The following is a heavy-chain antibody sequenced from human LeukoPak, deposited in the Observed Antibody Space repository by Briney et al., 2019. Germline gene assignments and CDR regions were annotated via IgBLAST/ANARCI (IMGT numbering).Heavy chain of an antibody. Sequence: ASVKVSCKASGYTFTSYGISWVRQAPGQGLEWMGWISAYNGNTNYAQKLQGRVTMTTDTSTSTAYMELRSLRSDDTAVYYCARDKYCSSTSCFTGFDYWWQGTLVTVSS. CDR1: GYTFTSYG. V-gene: IGHV1-18*01. CDR3: ARDKYCSSTSCFTGFDY. CDR2: ISAYNGNT. J-gene: IGHJ4*02. D-gene: IGHD2-2*02.